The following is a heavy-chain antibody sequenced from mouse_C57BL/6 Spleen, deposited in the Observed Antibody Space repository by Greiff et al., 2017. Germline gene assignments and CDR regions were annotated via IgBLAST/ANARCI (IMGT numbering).Heavy chain of an antibody. J-gene: IGHJ1*03. CDR2: ISSGSSTI. D-gene: IGHD2-4*01. CDR1: GFTFSDYG. Sequence: EVQGVESGGGLVKPGGSLKLSCAASGFTFSDYGMHWVRQAPEKGLEWVAYISSGSSTIYYADTVKGRFTISRDNAKNTLFLQMTSLRSEDTAMYYCARHYEYGNWYFDVWGTGTTVTVSS. CDR3: ARHYEYGNWYFDV. V-gene: IGHV5-17*01.